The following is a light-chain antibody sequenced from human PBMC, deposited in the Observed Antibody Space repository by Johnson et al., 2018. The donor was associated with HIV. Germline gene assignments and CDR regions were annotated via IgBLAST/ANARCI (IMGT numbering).Light chain of an antibody. CDR2: DNN. J-gene: IGLJ1*01. V-gene: IGLV1-51*01. Sequence: QSVLTQPPSVSAATGQKVTISCSGSSSNIGNNYVSWYQQLPRTAPKLLIYDNNKRPSGIPDRFSGSKSGTSATLGITGLQTGDEADYYCGTWDSSLSAGVFGTGTKVTVL. CDR1: SSNIGNNY. CDR3: GTWDSSLSAGV.